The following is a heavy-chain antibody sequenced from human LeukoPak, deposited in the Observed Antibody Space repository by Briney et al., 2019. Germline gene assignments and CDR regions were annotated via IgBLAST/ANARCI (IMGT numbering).Heavy chain of an antibody. CDR2: IHPEGNEK. J-gene: IGHJ4*02. V-gene: IGHV3-7*04. CDR3: ARGDAFSGDH. CDR1: GFTFRNFC. Sequence: GGSLRLSCAASGFTFRNFCMSWVRQAPGRGLEWVANIHPEGNEKYHVESVKGRFTISRDNAKSSLVLQMNGLRAEDTAVYYCARGDAFSGDHWGQGTLVTVSS.